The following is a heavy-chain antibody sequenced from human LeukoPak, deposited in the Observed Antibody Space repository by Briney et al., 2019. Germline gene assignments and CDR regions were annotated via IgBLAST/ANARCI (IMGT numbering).Heavy chain of an antibody. CDR1: GFTFSMYA. CDR3: AKVNAFSTGWWAYFDF. Sequence: PGRSLRLSCAASGFTFSMYALHWVRQAPGKGLEWVSGVSGGAGSAHYADSVKGRFTISRDNSKNTVYLQMNSLRAEDTAIYYCAKVNAFSTGWWAYFDFWGQGTLVTVSS. V-gene: IGHV3-23*01. J-gene: IGHJ4*02. D-gene: IGHD6-19*01. CDR2: VSGGAGSA.